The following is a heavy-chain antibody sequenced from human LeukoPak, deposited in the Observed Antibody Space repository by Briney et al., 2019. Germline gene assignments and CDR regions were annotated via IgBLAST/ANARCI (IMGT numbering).Heavy chain of an antibody. CDR3: ARDLHEAGGSWFGPDDYAPMDV. V-gene: IGHV3-21*01. Sequence: GGSLRLSCAASGFTFSSYSMNWVRQAPGKGLEWVSSISSSSSYIYYADSVKGRFTISRDNAKNSLYLQMNSLRAEDTAVYYCARDLHEAGGSWFGPDDYAPMDVWGKGTTVTVSS. J-gene: IGHJ6*04. CDR1: GFTFSSYS. D-gene: IGHD3-10*01. CDR2: ISSSSSYI.